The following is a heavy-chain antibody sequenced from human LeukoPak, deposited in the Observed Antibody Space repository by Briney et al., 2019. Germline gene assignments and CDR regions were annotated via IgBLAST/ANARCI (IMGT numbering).Heavy chain of an antibody. D-gene: IGHD6-19*01. CDR3: ARGYSSGWSGFDP. J-gene: IGHJ5*02. CDR1: GYSISSGYS. CDR2: IDHSGST. Sequence: SETLSLTCTVSGYSISSGYSWGWIRQTPGKGLEWIGSIDHSGSTYYNPSLSGRVTISVDTSKNQFSLKLSSVTAADTAVYYCARGYSSGWSGFDPWGQGTLVTVSS. V-gene: IGHV4-38-2*02.